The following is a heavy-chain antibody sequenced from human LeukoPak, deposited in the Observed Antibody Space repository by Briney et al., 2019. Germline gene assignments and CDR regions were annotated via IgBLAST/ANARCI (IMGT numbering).Heavy chain of an antibody. V-gene: IGHV3-48*04. CDR1: GFTFSSYS. J-gene: IGHJ6*03. CDR2: ISSSSSTI. Sequence: GGSLRLSCAASGFTFSSYSMNWVRQAPGKGLEWVSYISSSSSTIYYADSVKGRFTISRDNAKNTLYLQMNSLRAEDTAVYYCASLWGSYRYTDYYYYMDVWGKGTTVTVSS. CDR3: ASLWGSYRYTDYYYYMDV. D-gene: IGHD3-16*02.